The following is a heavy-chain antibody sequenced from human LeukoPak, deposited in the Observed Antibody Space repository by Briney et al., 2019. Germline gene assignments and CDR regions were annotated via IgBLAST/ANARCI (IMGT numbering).Heavy chain of an antibody. V-gene: IGHV4-34*01. CDR3: ARAIAARKTKFDY. J-gene: IGHJ4*02. CDR2: INHSKST. D-gene: IGHD6-6*01. Sequence: SETLSLTCAVYGGSFSGYYWSWIRQPPGKGLEWIGEINHSKSTNYNPSLKSRVTISVDTSKNQFSLKLSSVTAADTAVYYCARAIAARKTKFDYWGQGTLVTASS. CDR1: GGSFSGYY.